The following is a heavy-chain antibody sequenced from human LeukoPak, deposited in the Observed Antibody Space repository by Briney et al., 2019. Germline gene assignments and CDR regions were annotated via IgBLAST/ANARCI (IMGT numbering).Heavy chain of an antibody. J-gene: IGHJ4*02. CDR1: GFTVSSSY. V-gene: IGHV3-66*01. D-gene: IGHD5-24*01. CDR3: ARGSATATIQLDN. CDR2: IYAIGTT. Sequence: GGSLRLSCTASGFTVSSSYMSGVRQAPGKGLEWVSLIYAIGTTYYADSVKGRFTISRDNSKNTVYLQMNSLRAEDTAVYYCARGSATATIQLDNWGQGTLVTVSS.